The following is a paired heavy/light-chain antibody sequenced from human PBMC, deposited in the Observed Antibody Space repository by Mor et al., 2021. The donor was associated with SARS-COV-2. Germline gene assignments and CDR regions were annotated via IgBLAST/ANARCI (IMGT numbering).Light chain of an antibody. CDR2: EVS. CDR3: SSYAGSRTPVV. J-gene: IGLJ2*01. V-gene: IGLV2-23*02. Sequence: QSALTQPASVSGSPGQSITISCTGTSSDIGGYNLVSWYQQHPDKAPNLIITEVSKRPSGISNRFSGSKSGNMASLTISGLQAEDEADYYCSSYAGSRTPVVFGGGTKLTVL. CDR1: SSDIGGYNL.
Heavy chain of an antibody. CDR1: GFTFRDYY. Sequence: QVQLVESGGGLVKPGGSLRLSCAASGFTFRDYYMSWIRQAPGKGLELVSYISGRGTTMYYTESVEGRFTIARDNANNSLYLQMNSLRVEDTAVYYCARFLDWLLYFDFWGQGALVTVSS. CDR2: ISGRGTTM. D-gene: IGHD3-3*01. CDR3: ARFLDWLLYFDF. J-gene: IGHJ4*02. V-gene: IGHV3-11*01.